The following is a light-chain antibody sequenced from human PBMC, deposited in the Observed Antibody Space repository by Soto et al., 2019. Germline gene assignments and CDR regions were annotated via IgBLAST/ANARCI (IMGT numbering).Light chain of an antibody. CDR2: GAS. CDR3: QQYNNWPPVT. V-gene: IGKV3-15*01. CDR1: QSVGSN. J-gene: IGKJ3*01. Sequence: EIVMTQSPATLSVSPGERATLSCGASQSVGSNLAWYQQKPGQAPRLLIYGASTRATGIPARFRGSGSGTEFTLTIRRLQSEDFPVYYCQQYNNWPPVTFGPGTKVDIK.